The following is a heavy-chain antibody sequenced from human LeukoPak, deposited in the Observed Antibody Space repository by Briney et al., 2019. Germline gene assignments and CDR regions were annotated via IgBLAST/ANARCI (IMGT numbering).Heavy chain of an antibody. CDR2: INPSGGST. V-gene: IGHV1-46*01. CDR3: ARVVAGEGREYFDY. D-gene: IGHD6-19*01. Sequence: ASVKVSCKASGYTFTSYYMHWVRQAPGQGLEWMGIINPSGGSTSYAQKFQGRVTITADESTSTAYMELSSLRSEDTAVYYCARVVAGEGREYFDYWGQGTLVTVSS. CDR1: GYTFTSYY. J-gene: IGHJ4*02.